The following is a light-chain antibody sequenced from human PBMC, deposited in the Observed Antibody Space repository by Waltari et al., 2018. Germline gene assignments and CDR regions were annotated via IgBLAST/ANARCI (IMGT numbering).Light chain of an antibody. CDR2: WAS. Sequence: DIVMTQSPDSLAVSLGERATINCKSSQSVLYSSNNKNYLAWYQQKPGQSPKVLIYWASTRESGVPDRFSGSGSGTDFSLTISSLQAEDVAVYYCQQYYSLPITFGQGTRLEIK. J-gene: IGKJ5*01. V-gene: IGKV4-1*01. CDR1: QSVLYSSNNKNY. CDR3: QQYYSLPIT.